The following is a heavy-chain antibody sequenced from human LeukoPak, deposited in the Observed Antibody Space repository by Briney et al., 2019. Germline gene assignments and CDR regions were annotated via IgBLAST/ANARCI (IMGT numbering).Heavy chain of an antibody. Sequence: PGGSLRLSCAASGFTFSSYVMSGVRQAPGKGLEWVSAISGSGGSTYFPDSVKGRFTISRDNSKNTLHLQMNSLRAEDTALYYCAKGPSGSYYGFDMWGQGTMVTVSS. CDR3: AKGPSGSYYGFDM. D-gene: IGHD3-10*01. J-gene: IGHJ3*02. V-gene: IGHV3-23*01. CDR1: GFTFSSYV. CDR2: ISGSGGST.